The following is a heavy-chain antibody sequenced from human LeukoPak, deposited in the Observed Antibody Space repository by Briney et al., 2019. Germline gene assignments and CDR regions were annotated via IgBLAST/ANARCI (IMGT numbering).Heavy chain of an antibody. V-gene: IGHV4-34*01. Sequence: SETLSLTCAVYGGSFSGYYWSWIRQPPGKGLEWIGEINHSGSTNYNPSLKSRVTISVDTSKNQFSLKLSSVTAADTAVYYCARGGLGYCSSTSCYGFVYWGQGTLVTVSS. J-gene: IGHJ4*02. CDR1: GGSFSGYY. CDR2: INHSGST. D-gene: IGHD2-2*01. CDR3: ARGGLGYCSSTSCYGFVY.